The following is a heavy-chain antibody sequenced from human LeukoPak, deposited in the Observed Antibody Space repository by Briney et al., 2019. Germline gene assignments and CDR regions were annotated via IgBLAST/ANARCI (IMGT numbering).Heavy chain of an antibody. Sequence: GGSLRLSCAASGFTFSDYYMSWIRQAPGKGLEWASYISSSSSYTNYADSVKGRFTISRDNAKNSLYLQMNSLRAEDTAVYYCARDLGIAVAGTGYWGQGTLVTVSS. D-gene: IGHD6-19*01. CDR2: ISSSSSYT. CDR1: GFTFSDYY. V-gene: IGHV3-11*05. CDR3: ARDLGIAVAGTGY. J-gene: IGHJ4*02.